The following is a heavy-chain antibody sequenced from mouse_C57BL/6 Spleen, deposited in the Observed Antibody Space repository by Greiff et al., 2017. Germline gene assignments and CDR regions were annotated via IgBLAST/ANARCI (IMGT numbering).Heavy chain of an antibody. D-gene: IGHD3-2*02. Sequence: LQQSGAELVKPGASVKISCKASGYAFSSYWMNWVKQRPGKGLEWIGQIYPGDGDTNYNGKFKGKATLTADKSSSTAYMQLSSLTSEDSAVYFCAREGVRGYFDYWGQGTTLTVSS. CDR2: IYPGDGDT. CDR1: GYAFSSYW. V-gene: IGHV1-80*01. J-gene: IGHJ2*01. CDR3: AREGVRGYFDY.